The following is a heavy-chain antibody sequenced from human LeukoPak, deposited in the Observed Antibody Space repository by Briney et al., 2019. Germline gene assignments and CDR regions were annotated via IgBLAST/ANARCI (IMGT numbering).Heavy chain of an antibody. J-gene: IGHJ4*02. Sequence: PGGSLRLSCAVSGFTFSSFWMSWVRQAPGKGLEWVSAISGSGGSTYYADSVKGRFTISRDNSKNTLYLQMNSLRAEDTAVYYCAKGAYYYGSGSYEDYWGQGTLVTVSS. CDR3: AKGAYYYGSGSYEDY. CDR1: GFTFSSFW. CDR2: ISGSGGST. D-gene: IGHD3-10*01. V-gene: IGHV3-23*01.